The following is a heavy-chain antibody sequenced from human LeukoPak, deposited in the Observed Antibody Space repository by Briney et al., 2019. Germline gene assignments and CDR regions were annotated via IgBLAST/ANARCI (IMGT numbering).Heavy chain of an antibody. CDR3: ATQSSGCPYR. V-gene: IGHV3-74*01. CDR2: INSDGSST. J-gene: IGHJ5*02. D-gene: IGHD6-19*01. CDR1: GFTFSSYW. Sequence: GGSLRLSCAASGFTFSSYWMHWVRQAPGKGLVWVSRINSDGSSTTYVDSVKGRFTISRDNAKNTLYLQMNSLRAEDTAVYYCATQSSGCPYRWGQGTLVTVSS.